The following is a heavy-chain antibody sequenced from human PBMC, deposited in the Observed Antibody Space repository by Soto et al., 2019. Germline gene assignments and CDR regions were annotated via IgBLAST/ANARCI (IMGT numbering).Heavy chain of an antibody. V-gene: IGHV1-46*01. Sequence: ASVKVSCKASGYTFTSHYMHWVRQAPGQGLEWMGIINPSDGDTSYPQKFQGRVPMTRDTSTSTVYMELRGLRSEDSAVYYCASFGRSLEWPIGFTYDMDVWGQGTTVTVSS. CDR2: INPSDGDT. J-gene: IGHJ6*02. CDR1: GYTFTSHY. D-gene: IGHD3-3*01. CDR3: ASFGRSLEWPIGFTYDMDV.